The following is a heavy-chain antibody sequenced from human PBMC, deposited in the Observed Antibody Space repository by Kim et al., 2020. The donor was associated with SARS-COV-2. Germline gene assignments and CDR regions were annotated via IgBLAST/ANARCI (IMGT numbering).Heavy chain of an antibody. CDR3: SRVTSGSSSWYGFVP. V-gene: IGHV3-11*05. Sequence: GGSLRLSCAASGFTFSDYYMSWIRQAPGKGLEWVSYISSSTSYTKYADSVKGRFTISRDNAKNSLNLQMNSLRAEDTAVDDCSRVTSGSSSWYGFVPWG. J-gene: IGHJ5*02. D-gene: IGHD6-13*01. CDR1: GFTFSDYY. CDR2: ISSSTSYT.